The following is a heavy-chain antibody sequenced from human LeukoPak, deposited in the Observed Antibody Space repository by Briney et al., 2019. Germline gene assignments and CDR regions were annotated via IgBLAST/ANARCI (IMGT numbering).Heavy chain of an antibody. Sequence: GGSLRLSCAASGFTFSSYWMHWVRQAPGKGLVWVSRIYSDGSSTNYADSVKGRFTISRDNAKNTLYLQMNSLRAEDTAVYYCARDRSSLGLWFGELRNWRQGTLVTVSS. CDR1: GFTFSSYW. CDR2: IYSDGSST. J-gene: IGHJ1*01. V-gene: IGHV3-74*01. CDR3: ARDRSSLGLWFGELRN. D-gene: IGHD3-10*01.